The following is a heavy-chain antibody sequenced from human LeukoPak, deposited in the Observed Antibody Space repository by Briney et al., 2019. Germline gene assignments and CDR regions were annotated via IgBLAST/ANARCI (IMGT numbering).Heavy chain of an antibody. J-gene: IGHJ5*02. CDR2: VSSSGYI. CDR3: ARDFRIYYGSGSYGNRFDP. V-gene: IGHV3-21*01. Sequence: GGSLRLSCAASGFTFSNYGMNWVRKASGKGLEWVSSVSSSGYIYYADSVKGRFTISRDNAKNSLYLQMSSLRAEDTAVYYCARDFRIYYGSGSYGNRFDPWGQGTLVTVSS. D-gene: IGHD3-10*01. CDR1: GFTFSNYG.